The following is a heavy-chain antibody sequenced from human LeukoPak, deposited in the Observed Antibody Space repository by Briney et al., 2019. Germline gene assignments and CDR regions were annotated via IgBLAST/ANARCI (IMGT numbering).Heavy chain of an antibody. J-gene: IGHJ4*02. CDR1: GGSISNYF. Sequence: PSETLSLNCTVSGGSISNYFWTWIRPPPGKGLEWIGYIYTSGSTNYNPSLESRVTMSVDTSKNQVSLRLNSVTAADTAVYYCTRGFLQIDYWGQGTLVTVSS. V-gene: IGHV4-4*09. CDR3: TRGFLQIDY. CDR2: IYTSGST.